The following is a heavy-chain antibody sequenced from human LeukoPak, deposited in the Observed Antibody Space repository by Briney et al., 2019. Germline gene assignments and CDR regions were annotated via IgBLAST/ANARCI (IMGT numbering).Heavy chain of an antibody. J-gene: IGHJ4*02. CDR2: ISSSSSYI. Sequence: GGFLRLSCAASGFTFSSYSMNWVRQAPGKGLEWVSSISSSSSYIYYADSVKGRFTISRDNAKNSLYLQMNSLRAEDTAVYYCARDHYDSSGQIDTAGYWGQGTLVTVSS. V-gene: IGHV3-21*01. D-gene: IGHD3-22*01. CDR3: ARDHYDSSGQIDTAGY. CDR1: GFTFSSYS.